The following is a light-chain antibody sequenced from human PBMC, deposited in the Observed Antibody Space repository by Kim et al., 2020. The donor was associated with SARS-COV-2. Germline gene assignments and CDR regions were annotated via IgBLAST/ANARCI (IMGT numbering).Light chain of an antibody. CDR3: SSYTRSSTPFI. Sequence: QSTTITSTATSSNVIGCYYVSWYHQHPRIAPTLMFYYVINRPSAVSNRFSASKSGNTASLTISGVQADDEADYYCSSYTRSSTPFIFGTGTKVTVL. CDR1: SSNVIGCYY. CDR2: YVI. V-gene: IGLV2-14*03. J-gene: IGLJ1*01.